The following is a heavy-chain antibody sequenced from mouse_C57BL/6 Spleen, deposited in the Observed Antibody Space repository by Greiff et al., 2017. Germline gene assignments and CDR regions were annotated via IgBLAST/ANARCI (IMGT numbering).Heavy chain of an antibody. D-gene: IGHD2-4*01. J-gene: IGHJ4*01. CDR3: ARVYYDSFYAMDY. Sequence: VQLQQSGPGLVQPSQSLSITCTVSGFSLTSYGVHWVRQSPGKGLEWLGVIWSGGSTDYNAAFISRLSISKDNSKSQVFFKMNSLQADDTAIYYCARVYYDSFYAMDYWGQGTSVTVSS. V-gene: IGHV2-2*01. CDR2: IWSGGST. CDR1: GFSLTSYG.